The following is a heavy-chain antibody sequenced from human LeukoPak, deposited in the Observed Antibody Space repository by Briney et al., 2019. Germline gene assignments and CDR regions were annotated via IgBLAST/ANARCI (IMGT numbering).Heavy chain of an antibody. Sequence: GGSLRLSCAASGFSFSDYFMTWIRQASGKGLEWVSYISGSGSNKYYADSVKGRFTISRDNAKNSLYLQMNSLRFEDTAVYYCATSQSSVAGIIGDWGQGTLVTVSS. D-gene: IGHD6-19*01. J-gene: IGHJ4*02. CDR1: GFSFSDYF. CDR3: ATSQSSVAGIIGD. V-gene: IGHV3-11*04. CDR2: ISGSGSNK.